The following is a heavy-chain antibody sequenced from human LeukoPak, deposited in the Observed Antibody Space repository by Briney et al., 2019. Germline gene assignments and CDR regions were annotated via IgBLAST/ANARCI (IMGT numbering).Heavy chain of an antibody. J-gene: IGHJ3*02. V-gene: IGHV3-7*01. D-gene: IGHD3-10*01. Sequence: GGSLRLSCAASGFTFSSYWMGWVRQAPGKGLEWVANIKQDGSEKYYVDSVKGRFTISRDNAKNSLYLQMNSLRAEDTAVYYCAILYGSGSYSGVFAFDIWGQGTMVTVSS. CDR2: IKQDGSEK. CDR1: GFTFSSYW. CDR3: AILYGSGSYSGVFAFDI.